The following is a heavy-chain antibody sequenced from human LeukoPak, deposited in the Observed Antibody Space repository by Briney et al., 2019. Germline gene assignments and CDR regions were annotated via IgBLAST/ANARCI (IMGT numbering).Heavy chain of an antibody. CDR1: GGSISSYY. V-gene: IGHV4-59*01. CDR2: IYYSGST. CDR3: ARDGYSSSWYDKSYYYYGMDV. Sequence: SETLSLTCTVSGGSISSYYWSWIRQPPGKGLEWIGYIYYSGSTNYNPSLKSRVTISVDTSKNQFSLKLSSVTAADTAVYYCARDGYSSSWYDKSYYYYGMDVWGQGTTVTVSS. D-gene: IGHD6-13*01. J-gene: IGHJ6*02.